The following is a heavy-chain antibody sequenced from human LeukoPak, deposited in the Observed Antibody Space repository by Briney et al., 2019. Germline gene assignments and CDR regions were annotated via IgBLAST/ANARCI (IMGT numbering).Heavy chain of an antibody. Sequence: GESRKISCKGSGYTFDTYWIGGGRQLRGKGLEWMGIIYPGDSDTKYRPSFQGQVTFSVDKSTTTAYLQWSSLKASDTAMYYCARHSGADYWGQGTLVSVSS. CDR2: IYPGDSDT. CDR3: ARHSGADY. CDR1: GYTFDTYW. J-gene: IGHJ4*02. D-gene: IGHD3-10*01. V-gene: IGHV5-51*01.